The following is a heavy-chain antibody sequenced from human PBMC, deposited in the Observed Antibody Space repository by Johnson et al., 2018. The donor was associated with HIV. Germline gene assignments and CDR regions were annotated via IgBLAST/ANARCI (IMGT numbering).Heavy chain of an antibody. CDR1: GFTFSSYG. V-gene: IGHV3-30*18. CDR2: ISYDGSNK. D-gene: IGHD2-2*01. J-gene: IGHJ3*02. CDR3: AKARGGYCSSTSCFAFDI. Sequence: VQLVESGGGVVQPGGSLRLSCAASGFTFSSYGMHWVRQAPGKGLEWVAVISYDGSNKYYADSVKGRFTISRDNSKNTLYLQMISLRAEDTAVYYCAKARGGYCSSTSCFAFDIWGQGTMVTVSS.